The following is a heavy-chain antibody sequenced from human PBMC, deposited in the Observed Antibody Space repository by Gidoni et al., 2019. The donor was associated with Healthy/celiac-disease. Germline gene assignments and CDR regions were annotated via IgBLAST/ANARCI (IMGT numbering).Heavy chain of an antibody. CDR2: IRSKAYGGTT. V-gene: IGHV3-49*04. CDR3: TRYCTNGVCYKYYYYGMDV. J-gene: IGHJ6*02. D-gene: IGHD2-8*01. CDR1: GFTFGDYA. Sequence: EVQLVESGGGLVQPGRSLSLSCTASGFTFGDYAMSWVRQAPGKGLEWVGFIRSKAYGGTTEYAASVKGRFTISRDDSKSIAYLQMNSLKTEDTAVYYCTRYCTNGVCYKYYYYGMDVWGQGTTVTVSS.